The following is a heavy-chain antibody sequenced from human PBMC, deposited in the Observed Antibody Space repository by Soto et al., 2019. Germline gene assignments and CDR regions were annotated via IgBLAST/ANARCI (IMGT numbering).Heavy chain of an antibody. CDR2: ISGSSTYT. D-gene: IGHD4-17*01. CDR3: ARDYGGNSNFDS. V-gene: IGHV3-11*06. J-gene: IGHJ4*02. CDR1: GFTFGGYY. Sequence: GSLRLSCAASGFTFGGYYMNWIRQAPGKGLEWISYISGSSTYTDYADSVKGRFTISRDNARNSLYLQMNSLTAEDTAVYYCARDYGGNSNFDSWGQGTLVTVSS.